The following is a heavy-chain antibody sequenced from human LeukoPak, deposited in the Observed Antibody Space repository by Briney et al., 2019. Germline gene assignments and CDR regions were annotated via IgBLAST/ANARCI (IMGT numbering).Heavy chain of an antibody. CDR2: MNPNSGNT. CDR3: ARANWVYAPEAWFDP. D-gene: IGHD2-8*01. V-gene: IGHV1-8*01. CDR1: GYTFTSYD. Sequence: ASVKVSCKASGYTFTSYDINWVRQATGQGLEWMGWMNPNSGNTGYAQKFQGRVTMTRNTSISTAYMELSSLRSEDTAVYYCARANWVYAPEAWFDPWGQGTLVTVSS. J-gene: IGHJ5*02.